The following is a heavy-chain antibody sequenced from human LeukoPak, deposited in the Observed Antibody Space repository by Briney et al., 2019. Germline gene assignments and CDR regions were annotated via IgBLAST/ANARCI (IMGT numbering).Heavy chain of an antibody. J-gene: IGHJ6*02. V-gene: IGHV1-69*04. CDR1: GGTFSSHA. CDR2: IIPILGIA. D-gene: IGHD3-10*01. Sequence: SVKVSCKASGGTFSSHAISWVRQAPGQGLEWMGRIIPILGIANYAQKFQGRVTITADKSTSTAYMELSSLRSEDTAVYYCARERGWFGELYVWDYYGMDVWGQGTTVTVSS. CDR3: ARERGWFGELYVWDYYGMDV.